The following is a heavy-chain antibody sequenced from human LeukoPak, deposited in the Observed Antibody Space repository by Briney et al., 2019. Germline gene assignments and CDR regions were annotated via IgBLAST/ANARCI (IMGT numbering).Heavy chain of an antibody. Sequence: ASVKVSCKASGYTFAAYYMHWVRQAPGQGLEWMGWINPNSGGTNYAQKFQGRVTMTRDTSISTAYMELSRLRPDDTAVYYCARVYYYYDSSGILTLYFDYWGQGTLVTVSS. V-gene: IGHV1-2*02. J-gene: IGHJ4*02. CDR3: ARVYYYYDSSGILTLYFDY. D-gene: IGHD3-22*01. CDR2: INPNSGGT. CDR1: GYTFAAYY.